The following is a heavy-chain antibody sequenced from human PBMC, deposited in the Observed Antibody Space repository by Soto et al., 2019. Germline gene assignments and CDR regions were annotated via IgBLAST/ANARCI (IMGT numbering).Heavy chain of an antibody. V-gene: IGHV4-34*01. D-gene: IGHD1-1*01. Sequence: QVQLQQWGAGLLKPSETLSLTCAVYGGFVTSGSYYWSWIRQPPGKGLEWIGEMSHSGGTNFNPSLRSRVTISVDTSKNQFSRKMSSVTAADTALYYCARVERGTATTVVDAFDIWGPGTMVTVSS. CDR3: ARVERGTATTVVDAFDI. CDR1: GGFVTSGSYY. CDR2: MSHSGGT. J-gene: IGHJ3*02.